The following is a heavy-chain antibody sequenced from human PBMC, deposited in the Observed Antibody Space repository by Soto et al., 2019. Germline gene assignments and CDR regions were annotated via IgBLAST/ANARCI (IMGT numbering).Heavy chain of an antibody. Sequence: QITLKESGPTLVKPTQTLTLTCTFSGFSFTTSGVGVAWIRQPPGKTLKWLALIYWDDDKQYSPSLKSRLTITKDASKNHVVLTMTDMDPVDTGTYYCANSYGYGWFDPWGQGTLVTVSS. CDR1: GFSFTTSGVG. V-gene: IGHV2-5*02. D-gene: IGHD5-18*01. J-gene: IGHJ5*02. CDR2: IYWDDDK. CDR3: ANSYGYGWFDP.